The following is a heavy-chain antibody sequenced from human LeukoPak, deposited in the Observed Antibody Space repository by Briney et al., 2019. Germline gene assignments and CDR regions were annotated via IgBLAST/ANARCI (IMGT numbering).Heavy chain of an antibody. D-gene: IGHD4-17*01. CDR3: ARGLTTVTRSPFDY. V-gene: IGHV3-48*02. CDR1: GFTFSSYS. CDR2: ISSSRSAI. J-gene: IGHJ4*02. Sequence: GGSLTLSCAASGFTFSSYSMNWVRQAPGEGLEWVSYISSSRSAIYYADSVKGRFTNSRDNAKNSLYLQMNSLRDEQTAFYYCARGLTTVTRSPFDYRGQGTLVTASS.